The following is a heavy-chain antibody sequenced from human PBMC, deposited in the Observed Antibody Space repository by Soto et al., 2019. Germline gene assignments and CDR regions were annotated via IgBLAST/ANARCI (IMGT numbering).Heavy chain of an antibody. CDR2: IYPGDSDT. CDR3: ARQVLVSGYYYGMDV. CDR1: GYSFTSYW. Sequence: GESLKISCKGSGYSFTSYWIGWVRQMPGKGLEWMGIIYPGDSDTRYSPSLQGQVTISADKSISTAYLQWSSLKASDTAMYYCARQVLVSGYYYGMDVWGQGTTVTVSS. V-gene: IGHV5-51*01. J-gene: IGHJ6*02. D-gene: IGHD6-25*01.